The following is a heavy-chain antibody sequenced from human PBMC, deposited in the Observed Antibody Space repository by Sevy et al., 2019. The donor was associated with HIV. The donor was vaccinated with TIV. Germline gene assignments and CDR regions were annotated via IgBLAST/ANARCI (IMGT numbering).Heavy chain of an antibody. V-gene: IGHV3-23*01. Sequence: GGSLRLSCAASGFTFSNYAMSWVRQTPGKGLEWVSAISGSAHRTYYTDSLKGRFTISRDNSKNMLFLQMNSLRAEDTAVYYCVKEVSEYSYSDYWGQVTLVTVSS. CDR1: GFTFSNYA. D-gene: IGHD5-18*01. J-gene: IGHJ4*02. CDR3: VKEVSEYSYSDY. CDR2: ISGSAHRT.